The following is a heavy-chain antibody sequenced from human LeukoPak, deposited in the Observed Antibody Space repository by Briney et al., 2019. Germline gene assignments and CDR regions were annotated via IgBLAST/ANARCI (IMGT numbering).Heavy chain of an antibody. D-gene: IGHD6-19*01. Sequence: GGSLRLSCAASGFTFDDYALSWVRQAPGKGLDWVSGITWNGGSTGYADSAKGRFTISRDNAKNSLYLQMNSLRAEDTALYYCARDISGWRNWFDPWGQGTLVTVSS. CDR3: ARDISGWRNWFDP. CDR1: GFTFDDYA. CDR2: ITWNGGST. J-gene: IGHJ5*02. V-gene: IGHV3-20*04.